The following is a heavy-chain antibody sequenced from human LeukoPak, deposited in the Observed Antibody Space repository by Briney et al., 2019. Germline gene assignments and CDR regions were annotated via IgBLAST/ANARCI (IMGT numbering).Heavy chain of an antibody. CDR2: LSCSGGNT. D-gene: IGHD3-22*01. CDR3: AKGSYYYDSADYFDY. CDR1: GFTFSSYA. V-gene: IGHV3-23*01. Sequence: PGGSLRLSCAASGFTFSSYAMSWVRQAPGKGLEWVSTLSCSGGNTYYADSVKGRVTISRDNSKNTLYLQMNSLRAEDTAVYHCAKGSYYYDSADYFDYWGQGTLVTVSS. J-gene: IGHJ4*02.